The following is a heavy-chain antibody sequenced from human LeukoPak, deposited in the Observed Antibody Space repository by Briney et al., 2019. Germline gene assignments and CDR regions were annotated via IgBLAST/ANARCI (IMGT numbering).Heavy chain of an antibody. CDR1: GFNFDDYA. Sequence: PGRSLRLSCAASGFNFDDYAIHWVRQAPGKGLEGVSGIDWNSDSLGYAESVKGRFTISRDNAKNSLYLQMNSLTIEDTALYYCAKSDRGSSWYVYYFQHWGQGTLVTVSS. J-gene: IGHJ1*01. D-gene: IGHD6-13*01. CDR3: AKSDRGSSWYVYYFQH. CDR2: IDWNSDSL. V-gene: IGHV3-9*01.